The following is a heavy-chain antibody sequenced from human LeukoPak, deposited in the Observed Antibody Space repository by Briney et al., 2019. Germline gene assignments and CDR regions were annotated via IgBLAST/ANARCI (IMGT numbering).Heavy chain of an antibody. CDR2: IWYDGSNK. CDR1: GFNFSSYG. D-gene: IGHD3-22*01. Sequence: GRSLRLSCAASGFNFSSYGMHWVRQAPGKGLEWVAVIWYDGSNKYYADSVKGRFTISRDNSKNTLYLQMNSLRAEDTAVYYCARDPAPTYYYDSSGYRGSGTFDPWGQGTLVTVSS. J-gene: IGHJ5*02. CDR3: ARDPAPTYYYDSSGYRGSGTFDP. V-gene: IGHV3-33*01.